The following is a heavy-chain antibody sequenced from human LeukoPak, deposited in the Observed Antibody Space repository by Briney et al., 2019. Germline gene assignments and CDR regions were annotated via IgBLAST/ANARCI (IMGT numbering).Heavy chain of an antibody. D-gene: IGHD3-22*01. Sequence: KASETLSLTCTVSGGSISSYYWSWIRQPPGKGLERIGYIYYSGSTNYNPSLKSRVTISVDTSKNQFSLKLSSVTAADTAVYYCARYYYDSSGYYLDYWGQGTLVTVSS. CDR3: ARYYYDSSGYYLDY. V-gene: IGHV4-59*08. CDR2: IYYSGST. J-gene: IGHJ4*02. CDR1: GGSISSYY.